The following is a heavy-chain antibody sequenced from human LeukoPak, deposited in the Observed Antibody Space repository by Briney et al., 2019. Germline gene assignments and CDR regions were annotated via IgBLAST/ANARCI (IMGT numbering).Heavy chain of an antibody. D-gene: IGHD2-2*02. Sequence: GGSLRLSCAASGFTFSSYGMHWVRQAPGKGLEWVAVIWYDGSNKYYADSVKGRFTISRDNSKNTLYLQMNSLRAEDTAVYYCARAIYCSSTSCYNYYYYYGMDVWGQGTTVTVSS. V-gene: IGHV3-33*01. CDR2: IWYDGSNK. CDR1: GFTFSSYG. CDR3: ARAIYCSSTSCYNYYYYYGMDV. J-gene: IGHJ6*02.